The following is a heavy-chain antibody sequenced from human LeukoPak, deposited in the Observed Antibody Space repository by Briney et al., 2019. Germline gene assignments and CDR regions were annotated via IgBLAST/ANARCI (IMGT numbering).Heavy chain of an antibody. J-gene: IGHJ4*02. CDR2: IYSGGST. CDR3: ARSNSSGWYRQTLDY. D-gene: IGHD6-19*01. Sequence: GGSLRLSCAASGFTVSSNYMSWVRQAPGKGLEWVSVIYSGGSTYYADSVKGRFTISRDNSKNTLYLQMNSLRAEDTAVYYCARSNSSGWYRQTLDYWGQGTLVTVSS. CDR1: GFTVSSNY. V-gene: IGHV3-53*01.